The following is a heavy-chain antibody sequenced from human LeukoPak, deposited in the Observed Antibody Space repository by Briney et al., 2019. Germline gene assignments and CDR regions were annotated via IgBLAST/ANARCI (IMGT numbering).Heavy chain of an antibody. D-gene: IGHD6-19*01. V-gene: IGHV3-30-3*01. CDR3: ARGLSRQWLVLYFQH. J-gene: IGHJ1*01. CDR2: ISYDGSNK. Sequence: PGRSLRLSCAASGFTFSSYAMHWVRQAPGKGLEWVAVISYDGSNKYYADSVKGRFTISRDNSKNTLYLQMNSLRAEDTAVYYCARGLSRQWLVLYFQHWGQGTLVTVSS. CDR1: GFTFSSYA.